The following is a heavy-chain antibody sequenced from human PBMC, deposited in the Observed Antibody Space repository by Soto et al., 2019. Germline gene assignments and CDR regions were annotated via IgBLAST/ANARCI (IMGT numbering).Heavy chain of an antibody. CDR1: GFTFSSYS. Sequence: EVQLVESGGGLVQPGGSLRLSCAASGFTFSSYSMNWVRQAPGKGLEWVSYISSSSSTIYYADSVKGRFTISRDNAKNSLYLQMNSLRAEDTAVYYCARDGTYYYDSSGYYSYWYFDLWGRGTLVTVSS. CDR2: ISSSSSTI. CDR3: ARDGTYYYDSSGYYSYWYFDL. V-gene: IGHV3-48*01. J-gene: IGHJ2*01. D-gene: IGHD3-22*01.